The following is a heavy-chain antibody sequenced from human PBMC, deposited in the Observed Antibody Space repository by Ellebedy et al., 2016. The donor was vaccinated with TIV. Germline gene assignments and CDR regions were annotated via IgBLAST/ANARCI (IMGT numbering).Heavy chain of an antibody. V-gene: IGHV4-61*01. J-gene: IGHJ3*02. Sequence: SETLSLXXTVSGGSVRSDNAYWSWIRRPPGKGLEWIGYIYYSGSTNYNPSLKSRVTISVDTSKNQFSLRLRSVTAADTAIYYCATSVVMLAMDAFDIWGQGSMVTVSS. CDR1: GGSVRSDNAY. CDR3: ATSVVMLAMDAFDI. CDR2: IYYSGST. D-gene: IGHD2-21*01.